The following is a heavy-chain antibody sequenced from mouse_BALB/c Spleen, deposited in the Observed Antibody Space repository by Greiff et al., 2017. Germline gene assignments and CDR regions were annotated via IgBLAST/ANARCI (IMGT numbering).Heavy chain of an antibody. Sequence: DVKLVESGGGLVQPGGSLKLSCAASGFTFSSYGRSWVRQTPDKRLELVATINSNGGSTYYPDSVKGRFTISRDNAKNTLYLQMSSLKSEDTAMYYCASTPYGNFSWFAYWGQGTLVTVSA. V-gene: IGHV5-6-3*01. CDR1: GFTFSSYG. CDR3: ASTPYGNFSWFAY. J-gene: IGHJ3*01. D-gene: IGHD2-1*01. CDR2: INSNGGST.